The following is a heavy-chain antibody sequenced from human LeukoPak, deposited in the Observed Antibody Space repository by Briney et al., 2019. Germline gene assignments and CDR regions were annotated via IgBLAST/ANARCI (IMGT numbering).Heavy chain of an antibody. J-gene: IGHJ4*02. CDR1: GFTFSDYY. CDR3: ASFTDFWSGYYEHDY. CDR2: ISSSGSTI. V-gene: IGHV3-11*01. D-gene: IGHD3-3*01. Sequence: GGSLRLSCAASGFTFSDYYMSWIRQAPGKGLEWVSYISSSGSTIYYADSVKGRFTISRDNAKNSPYLQMNSLRAEDTAVYYCASFTDFWSGYYEHDYWGQGTLVTVSS.